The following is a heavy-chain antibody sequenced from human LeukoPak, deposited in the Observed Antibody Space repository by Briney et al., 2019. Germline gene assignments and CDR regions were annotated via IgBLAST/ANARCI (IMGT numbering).Heavy chain of an antibody. J-gene: IGHJ6*03. V-gene: IGHV3-7*01. CDR2: IKQDGSEK. D-gene: IGHD2-21*01. CDR3: ARVVADYYYYYMDV. CDR1: GFTFSSYW. Sequence: TGGSLRLSCAASGFTFSSYWMSWVRQAPGKGLEWVANIKQDGSEKYYVDSVKGRFTISRDNAKNSLYLQMNSLRAEDTAVYYCARVVADYYYYYMDVWGKGTTVTVSS.